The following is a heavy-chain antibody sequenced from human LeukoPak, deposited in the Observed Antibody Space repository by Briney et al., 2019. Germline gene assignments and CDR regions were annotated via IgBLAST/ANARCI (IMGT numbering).Heavy chain of an antibody. J-gene: IGHJ4*02. Sequence: GGSLRLSCAASGFTFSSYAMSCVRQAPGKGLEWVSAISGSGGSTYYADSVKGRFTISRDNSKNTLYMQINSLRADDTAVYYCAKDAVGATAYYFDYWGQGILVTVSS. CDR1: GFTFSSYA. CDR2: ISGSGGST. D-gene: IGHD1-26*01. CDR3: AKDAVGATAYYFDY. V-gene: IGHV3-23*01.